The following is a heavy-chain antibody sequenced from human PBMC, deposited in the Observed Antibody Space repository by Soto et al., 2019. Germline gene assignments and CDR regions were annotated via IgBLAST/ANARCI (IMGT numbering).Heavy chain of an antibody. CDR2: IDPRDSYT. J-gene: IGHJ5*02. CDR3: ARLYCSSSTCDSWFDP. V-gene: IGHV5-10-1*01. D-gene: IGHD2-2*01. Sequence: ESLKISCTGFGYTFTTFWISWVRQMPGRGLEWMGRIDPRDSYTNYSPSFQGHVTISVDKSISTAYLQWGSLKASDTAMYYCARLYCSSSTCDSWFDPWGQGTLVTVSS. CDR1: GYTFTTFW.